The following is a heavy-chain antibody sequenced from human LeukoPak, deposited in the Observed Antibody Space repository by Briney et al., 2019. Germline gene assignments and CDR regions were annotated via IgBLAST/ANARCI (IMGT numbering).Heavy chain of an antibody. J-gene: IGHJ4*02. Sequence: ASVKVSCKASGYTFTSYYMHWVRQAPGQGLEWMGIINPSGGSTSYAQKFKGRVTMTRDMSTSTVYMELSSLRSEDTAVYYCARDGGGRQWLAYYFDYWGQGTLVSVSS. CDR3: ARDGGGRQWLAYYFDY. V-gene: IGHV1-46*01. CDR2: INPSGGST. CDR1: GYTFTSYY. D-gene: IGHD6-19*01.